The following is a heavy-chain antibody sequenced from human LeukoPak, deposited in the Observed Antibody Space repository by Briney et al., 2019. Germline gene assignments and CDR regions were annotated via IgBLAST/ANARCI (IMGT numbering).Heavy chain of an antibody. CDR2: IIPIFGTA. CDR1: GCTFSSYA. J-gene: IGHJ4*02. V-gene: IGHV1-69*01. Sequence: ASVKVSFKASGCTFSSYAISWVRQAPGQGLEWMGGIIPIFGTANYAQKFQGRVTITADESTSTAHMELSSLSSEDTAVYYCGVLFAPPEFNRIVGDTTTDYWGQGTLVTVSS. CDR3: GVLFAPPEFNRIVGDTTTDY. D-gene: IGHD1-26*01.